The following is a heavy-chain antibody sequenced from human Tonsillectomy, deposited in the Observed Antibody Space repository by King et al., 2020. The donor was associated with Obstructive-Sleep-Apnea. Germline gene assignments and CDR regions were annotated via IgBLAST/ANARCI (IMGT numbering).Heavy chain of an antibody. CDR3: ARGGYSYGPDY. Sequence: QLQESGPGLVKPSETLSLTCTVSGGSISSYYWSWIRQPPGKGLEWIGYIYYSWSTNYNPSLKSRVTISVDTSKNQFSLKLSSVTAADTAVYYCARGGYSYGPDYWGQGTLVTVSS. V-gene: IGHV4-59*01. J-gene: IGHJ4*02. CDR1: GGSISSYY. CDR2: IYYSWST. D-gene: IGHD5-18*01.